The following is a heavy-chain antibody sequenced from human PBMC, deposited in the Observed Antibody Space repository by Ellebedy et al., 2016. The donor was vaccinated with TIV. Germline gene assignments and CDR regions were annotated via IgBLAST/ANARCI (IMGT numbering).Heavy chain of an antibody. D-gene: IGHD2-2*01. CDR3: ARYCNSTTCSNWCDP. V-gene: IGHV1-18*04. J-gene: IGHJ5*02. Sequence: AASVKVSCKTSGYTFTSYGISWVRQAPGQGLEWMGWNSAYNSNTNYAQMLQGRVTMTTDTFTSTAYMELRSLRSDDPAVYYCARYCNSTTCSNWCDPWGQGTLVTVSS. CDR2: NSAYNSNT. CDR1: GYTFTSYG.